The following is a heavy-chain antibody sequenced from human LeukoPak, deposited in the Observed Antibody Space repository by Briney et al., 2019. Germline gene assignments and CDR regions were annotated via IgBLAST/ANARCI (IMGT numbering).Heavy chain of an antibody. CDR1: GGSISSYY. V-gene: IGHV4-59*01. Sequence: SETLSLTCTVSGGSISSYYWSWIRQPPGKGLEWIRYIYYSGSTNYNPSLKSRVAISVDTSKNQFSLKLSSVTAADTAVYYCASYYYDFWSGSGHNAFDIWGQGTMVAVSS. J-gene: IGHJ3*02. CDR2: IYYSGST. CDR3: ASYYYDFWSGSGHNAFDI. D-gene: IGHD3-3*01.